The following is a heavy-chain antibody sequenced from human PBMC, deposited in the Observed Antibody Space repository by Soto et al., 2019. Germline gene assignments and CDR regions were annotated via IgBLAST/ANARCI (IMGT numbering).Heavy chain of an antibody. CDR1: GYTFTSYG. J-gene: IGHJ4*02. D-gene: IGHD3-22*01. CDR3: ARERNYYDSSGRSLRY. V-gene: IGHV1-18*01. Sequence: ASVKVSCKASGYTFTSYGISWVRQAPGQGLEWMGWISAYNGNTNYAQKLQGRVTMTTDTSTSTAYMELRSLRSDDTAVYYCARERNYYDSSGRSLRYWGQGTLVTVSS. CDR2: ISAYNGNT.